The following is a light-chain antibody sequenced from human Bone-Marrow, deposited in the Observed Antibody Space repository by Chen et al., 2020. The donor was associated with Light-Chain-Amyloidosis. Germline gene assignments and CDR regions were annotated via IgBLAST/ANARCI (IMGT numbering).Light chain of an antibody. V-gene: IGLV2-14*01. CDR3: SSYTITNTLV. Sequence: QSALTQPASVSGSPGQSITISCTGTSSDVGGDNHVSWYQQHPDKAPKLMIYEVTNRPSWVPDRCSGSKSDNTASLTISRLQTEDEADYFCSSYTITNTLVFGSGTRVTVL. CDR1: SSDVGGDNH. J-gene: IGLJ1*01. CDR2: EVT.